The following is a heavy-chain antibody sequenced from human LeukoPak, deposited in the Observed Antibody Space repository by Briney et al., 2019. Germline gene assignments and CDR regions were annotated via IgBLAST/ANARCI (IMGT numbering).Heavy chain of an antibody. Sequence: PVKVSCKASGGTFSSNAISWVRQAPGQGLEWMGGIIPIFGIANYAQKFQDRVTITADKSTSTAYMELSSLRSEDTAVYYCARQGPTYYDSSGYYYAEDYYMDVWGKGTTVTVSS. J-gene: IGHJ6*03. CDR2: IIPIFGIA. CDR3: ARQGPTYYDSSGYYYAEDYYMDV. V-gene: IGHV1-69*10. CDR1: GGTFSSNA. D-gene: IGHD3-22*01.